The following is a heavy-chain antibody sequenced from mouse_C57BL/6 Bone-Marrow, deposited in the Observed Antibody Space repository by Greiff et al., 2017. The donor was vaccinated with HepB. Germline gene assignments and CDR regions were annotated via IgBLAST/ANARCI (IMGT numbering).Heavy chain of an antibody. J-gene: IGHJ2*01. CDR3: ARRPTVEPFDY. V-gene: IGHV1-50*01. CDR1: GYTFTSYW. D-gene: IGHD1-1*01. CDR2: IDPSDSYT. Sequence: QVQLQQPGAELVKPGASVKLSCKASGYTFTSYWMQWVKQRPGQGLEWIGEIDPSDSYTNYNQKFKGKATLTVDTSSSTAYMQLSSLTSEDSAVDYCARRPTVEPFDYWGQGTTLTVSS.